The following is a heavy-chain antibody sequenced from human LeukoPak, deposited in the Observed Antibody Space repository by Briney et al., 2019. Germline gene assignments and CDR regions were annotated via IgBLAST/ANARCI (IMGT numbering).Heavy chain of an antibody. V-gene: IGHV1-46*01. J-gene: IGHJ4*02. Sequence: GASLKVSCKASGYVFTSFYIHWVRQAPGQGLEWMGVINPSGGSTTYAQKFQGRVTMTRDTSTSTVYMELSSLRSEYTAVYYCARTNLYYFEYWGQGTLVTVSS. CDR1: GYVFTSFY. CDR2: INPSGGST. CDR3: ARTNLYYFEY.